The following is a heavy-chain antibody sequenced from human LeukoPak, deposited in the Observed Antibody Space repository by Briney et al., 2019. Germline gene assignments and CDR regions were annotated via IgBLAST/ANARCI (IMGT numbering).Heavy chain of an antibody. J-gene: IGHJ5*02. D-gene: IGHD2-2*01. V-gene: IGHV3-23*01. Sequence: GGSLRLSCAASGFTFSSYGMSWVRQAPGKGLEWVSAISGSGGSTYYADSVKGRFTISRDNSKNTLYLQMNSLRAEDTAVYYCAKPDCSSTSCYGANWFDPWGQGTLVTVSS. CDR3: AKPDCSSTSCYGANWFDP. CDR2: ISGSGGST. CDR1: GFTFSSYG.